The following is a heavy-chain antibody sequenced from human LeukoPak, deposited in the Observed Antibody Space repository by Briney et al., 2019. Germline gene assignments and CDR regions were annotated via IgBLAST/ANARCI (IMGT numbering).Heavy chain of an antibody. Sequence: PSETLSLTCTVSGGSLSSYYWSWIRQPPGKGLEWIGYIYYSGSTNYNPSLKSRVTISVDTSKNQFSLKLSSVTAADTAVYYCASYYYGSGSYYEIWGQGTLVTVSS. CDR3: ASYYYGSGSYYEI. CDR2: IYYSGST. V-gene: IGHV4-59*01. D-gene: IGHD3-10*01. CDR1: GGSLSSYY. J-gene: IGHJ4*02.